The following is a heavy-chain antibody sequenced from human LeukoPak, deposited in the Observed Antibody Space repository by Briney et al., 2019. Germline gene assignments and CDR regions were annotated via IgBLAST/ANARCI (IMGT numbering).Heavy chain of an antibody. CDR2: IYSGGST. V-gene: IGHV3-53*04. J-gene: IGHJ4*02. CDR3: AREGHDSSF. Sequence: GGSLRLSCAASGFTFSSYAMSWVRQAPGKGLEWVSVIYSGGSTYYADSVKGRFTISRHNSKNTLYLQMNSLRAEDTAVYYCAREGHDSSFWGQGTLVTVSS. CDR1: GFTFSSYA. D-gene: IGHD3-22*01.